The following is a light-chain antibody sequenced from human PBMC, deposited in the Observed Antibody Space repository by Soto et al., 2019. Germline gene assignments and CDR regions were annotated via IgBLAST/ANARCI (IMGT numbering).Light chain of an antibody. CDR1: SSDVGGYDY. V-gene: IGLV2-11*01. J-gene: IGLJ2*01. CDR3: CSHAGSYVV. CDR2: DVS. Sequence: QSALTQPPSVSGSPGQSVTISCTGTSSDVGGYDYVSWYQQHPGKAPKLMIYDVSKRPSGVPDRFSGSKSGNTASLTISGFQAEEEADYYCCSHAGSYVVFGGGTKLTV.